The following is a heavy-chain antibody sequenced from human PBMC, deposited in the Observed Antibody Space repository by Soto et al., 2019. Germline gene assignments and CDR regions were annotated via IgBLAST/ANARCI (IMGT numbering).Heavy chain of an antibody. D-gene: IGHD3-3*01. CDR1: VFTFSSYE. CDR3: ARAVYDFWSANWFDP. J-gene: IGHJ5*02. V-gene: IGHV3-48*03. CDR2: ISSSGSTI. Sequence: GGSLRLSCASSVFTFSSYEMNWVRQASGKGLEWVSYISSSGSTIYYADSVKGRFTISRDNAKNSLYLQMNSLRAEDTAVYHCARAVYDFWSANWFDPWGQGTLVTVSS.